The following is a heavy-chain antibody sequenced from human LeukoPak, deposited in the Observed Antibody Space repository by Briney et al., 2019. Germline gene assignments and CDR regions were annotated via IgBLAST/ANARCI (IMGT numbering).Heavy chain of an antibody. CDR1: GFTFSTYW. D-gene: IGHD3-22*01. Sequence: GRSLRLSCAASGFTFSTYWMHWVRQVPGKRLVWVSRVNSDGTTTTYADSVQGRFTISRDNAKNTLYLQMYSLRAEDTAVYYCAGDRYYYDSGGFTIWGRGTLVTVSS. V-gene: IGHV3-74*01. J-gene: IGHJ4*02. CDR3: AGDRYYYDSGGFTI. CDR2: VNSDGTTT.